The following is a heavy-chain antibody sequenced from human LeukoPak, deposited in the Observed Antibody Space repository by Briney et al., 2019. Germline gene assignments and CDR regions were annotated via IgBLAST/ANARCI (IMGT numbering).Heavy chain of an antibody. CDR2: IYYSGST. D-gene: IGHD2-8*01. J-gene: IGHJ4*02. CDR1: GASVSSSNYY. Sequence: SETLSLTCTVSGASVSSSNYYWSWIRQPPGKGLEWVGSIYYSGSTNYNPSLKSRVTISVDTSKNQFSLKLSSVTAADTAVYYCARDYCTTTGCYPNYFDYWGQGTLVTVSS. CDR3: ARDYCTTTGCYPNYFDY. V-gene: IGHV4-61*01.